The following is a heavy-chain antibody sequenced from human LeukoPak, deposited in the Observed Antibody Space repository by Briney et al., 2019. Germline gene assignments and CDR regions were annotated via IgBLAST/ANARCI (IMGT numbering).Heavy chain of an antibody. CDR1: GFTFSSYA. J-gene: IGHJ4*02. Sequence: GGSLRLSCAASGFTFSSYAMSWVRQAPGNGLEWASAISGSGGSTYYADSVKGRFTISRDNSKNTLYLQMNSLRAEDTAIYYCAKDRILKWLLFDHWGQGTLVTVSS. V-gene: IGHV3-23*01. CDR3: AKDRILKWLLFDH. CDR2: ISGSGGST. D-gene: IGHD3-3*01.